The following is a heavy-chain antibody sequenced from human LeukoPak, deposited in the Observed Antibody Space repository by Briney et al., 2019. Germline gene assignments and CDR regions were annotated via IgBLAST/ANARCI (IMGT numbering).Heavy chain of an antibody. CDR2: IKQDGSEK. CDR3: ARDLAAAGKGGNFQH. CDR1: GFTFSSYW. D-gene: IGHD6-13*01. Sequence: GGSLRLSCAASGFTFSSYWMSWVRQAPGKGLEWVANIKQDGSEKYYVDSVKGRFTISRDNAKNSLYLQMNSLRAEDTAVYYCARDLAAAGKGGNFQHWGQGTLVTVSS. V-gene: IGHV3-7*01. J-gene: IGHJ1*01.